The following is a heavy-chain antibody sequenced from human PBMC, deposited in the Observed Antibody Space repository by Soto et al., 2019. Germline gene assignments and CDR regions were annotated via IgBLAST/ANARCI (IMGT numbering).Heavy chain of an antibody. Sequence: QAQLVQSGAEVKKPGASVKVSCKASGYTFTSYGISWVRQAPGQGLEWMGWISAYNCNTNYAQKFQGRLTMTADTSTSTAYMELRSLRSDNTAVYYCARETYWYFAYWGQGTLDTFSS. CDR1: GYTFTSYG. V-gene: IGHV1-18*01. CDR3: ARETYWYFAY. J-gene: IGHJ4*02. CDR2: ISAYNCNT. D-gene: IGHD2-8*02.